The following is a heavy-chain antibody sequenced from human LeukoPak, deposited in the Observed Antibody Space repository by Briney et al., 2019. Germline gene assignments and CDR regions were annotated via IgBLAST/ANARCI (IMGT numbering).Heavy chain of an antibody. Sequence: SETLSLTCTVSGVSISSYYWSWIRQPPGKGLEYIGYVYNSGSTNYNPSLKSRVTISVDMSKNQFSLKLSSVTAADTAVYYCARGSSNWNYDPNLDYWGQGTLVSVSS. V-gene: IGHV4-59*01. D-gene: IGHD1-7*01. CDR2: VYNSGST. CDR3: ARGSSNWNYDPNLDY. CDR1: GVSISSYY. J-gene: IGHJ4*02.